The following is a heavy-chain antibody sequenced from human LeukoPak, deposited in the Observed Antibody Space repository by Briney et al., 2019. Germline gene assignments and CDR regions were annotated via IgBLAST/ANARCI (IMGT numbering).Heavy chain of an antibody. CDR2: ISAYNGNT. J-gene: IGHJ6*03. CDR1: GYTFTSYG. CDR3: AREVVPAANYYYYYMDV. V-gene: IGHV1-18*01. Sequence: GASVKVSCKASGYTFTSYGISWVRQAPGQGLEWMGWISAYNGNTNYVQKLQGRVTMTTDTSTSTAYMELRSLRSDDTAVYYCAREVVPAANYYYYYMDVWGKGTTVTVSS. D-gene: IGHD2-2*01.